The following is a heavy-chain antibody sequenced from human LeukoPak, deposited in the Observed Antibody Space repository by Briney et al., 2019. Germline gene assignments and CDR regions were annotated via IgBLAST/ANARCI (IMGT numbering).Heavy chain of an antibody. V-gene: IGHV4-30-2*01. CDR2: IYHSGST. D-gene: IGHD4-17*01. J-gene: IGHJ4*02. CDR3: AGLYGDYGFFDY. CDR1: GGSISSGGYS. Sequence: SETLSLTCAVSGGSISSGGYSWSWIRQPPGKGLEWIGYIYHSGSTYYNPSLKSRVTISVDRSKNQFSLKLSSVTAADTAVYYCAGLYGDYGFFDYWGQGTLVTVS.